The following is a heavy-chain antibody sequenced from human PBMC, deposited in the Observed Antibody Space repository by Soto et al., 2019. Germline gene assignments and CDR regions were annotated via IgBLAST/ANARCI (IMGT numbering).Heavy chain of an antibody. V-gene: IGHV3-30*18. Sequence: GGSLRLSCAASGFTFRSYGMHWVRQAPGKGLEWVAVISYDGSNKYYADSVKGRFTISRDNSKNTLYLQMNSLRAEDTAVYYCAKARGYYYYGMDVWGQGTTVTVSS. CDR2: ISYDGSNK. CDR1: GFTFRSYG. J-gene: IGHJ6*02. D-gene: IGHD5-12*01. CDR3: AKARGYYYYGMDV.